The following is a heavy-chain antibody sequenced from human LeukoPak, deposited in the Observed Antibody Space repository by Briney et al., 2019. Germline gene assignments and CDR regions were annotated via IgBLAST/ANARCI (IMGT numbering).Heavy chain of an antibody. CDR3: ARADYGDYHFDY. CDR2: ISSSSRTI. J-gene: IGHJ4*02. CDR1: EFAFSTNS. Sequence: GGSLRLSCAASEFAFSTNSMNWVRQAPGKGLEWLSYISSSSRTISYADSVKGRFTISKDNAKNSLYLQMNSLRADDMAVYYCARADYGDYHFDYWGQGTLVTVSS. V-gene: IGHV3-48*01. D-gene: IGHD4-17*01.